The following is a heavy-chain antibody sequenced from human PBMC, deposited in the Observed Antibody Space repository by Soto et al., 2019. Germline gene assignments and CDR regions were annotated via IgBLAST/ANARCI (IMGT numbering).Heavy chain of an antibody. CDR2: ISGSGDYT. D-gene: IGHD2-15*01. CDR1: GFTFSSYA. J-gene: IGHJ5*02. Sequence: EVQLLESGGGLVQPGESLRISCAASGFTFSSYAMTWVRQAPGKGLEWVSSISGSGDYTYLADSVKGRFTISRDNSKDTLYLQMSSLRVEDTAIYYCAKDSRSHPQGWFDPWGQGTLVNVSS. CDR3: AKDSRSHPQGWFDP. V-gene: IGHV3-23*01.